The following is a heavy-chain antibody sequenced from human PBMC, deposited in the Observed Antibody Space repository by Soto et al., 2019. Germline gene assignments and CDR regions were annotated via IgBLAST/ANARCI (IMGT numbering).Heavy chain of an antibody. Sequence: SVKVSCKASGGTFSSYAISWVRQAPGQGLEWMGGIIPIFGTANYAQKFQGRVMITADESTSTAYMELSSLRSEDTAVYYCARDGSAGTWSNYWGQGTLVTVSS. V-gene: IGHV1-69*13. CDR2: IIPIFGTA. D-gene: IGHD6-19*01. CDR3: ARDGSAGTWSNY. J-gene: IGHJ4*02. CDR1: GGTFSSYA.